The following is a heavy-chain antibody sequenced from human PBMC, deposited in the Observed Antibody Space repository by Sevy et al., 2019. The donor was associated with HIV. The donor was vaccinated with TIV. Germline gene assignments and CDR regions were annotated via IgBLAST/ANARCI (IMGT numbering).Heavy chain of an antibody. J-gene: IGHJ6*03. CDR2: IRSKAYGGTT. V-gene: IGHV3-49*03. CDR1: GFTFGDYA. D-gene: IGHD6-13*01. CDR3: TRDAGPYSSSWYHPNRNYYYYMDV. Sequence: GGSLRLSCTASGFTFGDYAMSWFRQAPGKGLEWVGFIRSKAYGGTTEYAASVKGRFTLSRDDSKSIAYLQMNSLKTEDTAVYYCTRDAGPYSSSWYHPNRNYYYYMDVWGKGTTVTVSS.